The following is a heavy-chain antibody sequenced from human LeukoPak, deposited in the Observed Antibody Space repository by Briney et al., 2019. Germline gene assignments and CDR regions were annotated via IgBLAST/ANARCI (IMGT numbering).Heavy chain of an antibody. Sequence: PGGSLRLSCAASGFTFSSYPMSWVRQAPGKGLEWVSAISGSGGSTYYADSVKGRFTISRDNAKNTLYLQMNSLRAEDTAVYYCAKGTWSRYYFDYWGQGTLVTVSS. CDR3: AKGTWSRYYFDY. D-gene: IGHD2-2*01. J-gene: IGHJ4*02. V-gene: IGHV3-23*01. CDR2: ISGSGGST. CDR1: GFTFSSYP.